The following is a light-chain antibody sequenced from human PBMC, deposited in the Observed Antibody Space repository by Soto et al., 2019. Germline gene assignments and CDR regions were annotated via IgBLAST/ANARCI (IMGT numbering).Light chain of an antibody. CDR1: SSDVGGYNY. J-gene: IGLJ2*01. Sequence: QSALTQPASVSGSPGQSITISCTGTSSDVGGYNYVSWYQQHPGIAPKLVIYEVSNRPSGVSNRFSGSKSGNTASLTISGLQAEDEADYYCSSYTSSTTLVLFGGGTKLTVL. CDR3: SSYTSSTTLVL. CDR2: EVS. V-gene: IGLV2-14*01.